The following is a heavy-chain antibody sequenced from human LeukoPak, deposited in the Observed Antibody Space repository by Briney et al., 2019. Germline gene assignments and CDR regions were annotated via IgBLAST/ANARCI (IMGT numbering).Heavy chain of an antibody. D-gene: IGHD4-17*01. J-gene: IGHJ5*02. Sequence: ASVKVSCKASGYTFTSYYMHWVRQAPGQGLEWMGIINPSGGSTSYAQKFQGRVTMTRDMSTSTVYMELSSLRSEDTAVYYCARAGSPTWLSGDYRVWFDPWGQGTLVTVSS. CDR1: GYTFTSYY. CDR3: ARAGSPTWLSGDYRVWFDP. CDR2: INPSGGST. V-gene: IGHV1-46*01.